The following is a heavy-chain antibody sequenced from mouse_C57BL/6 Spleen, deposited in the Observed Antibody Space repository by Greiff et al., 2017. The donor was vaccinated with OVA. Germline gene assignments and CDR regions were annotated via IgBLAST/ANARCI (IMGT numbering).Heavy chain of an antibody. J-gene: IGHJ3*01. CDR2: INPNNGGT. CDR3: ASWGFITTVVAPY. V-gene: IGHV1-26*01. Sequence: EVQLQQSGPELVKPGASVKISCKASGYTFTDYYMNWVKQSHGKSLEWIGDINPNNGGTSYNQKFKGKATLTVDKSSSTAYMELRSLTSEDSAVYYCASWGFITTVVAPYWGKGTLVTVSA. CDR1: GYTFTDYY. D-gene: IGHD1-1*01.